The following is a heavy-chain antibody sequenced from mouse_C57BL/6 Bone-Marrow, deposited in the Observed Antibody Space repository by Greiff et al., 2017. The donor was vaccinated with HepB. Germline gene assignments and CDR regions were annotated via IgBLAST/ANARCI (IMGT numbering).Heavy chain of an antibody. CDR2: IYIGNGYT. J-gene: IGHJ3*01. Sequence: VQLKQSGAELVRPGSSVKMSCKTSGYTFTSYGINWVKQRPGQGLEWIGYIYIGNGYTEYNEKFKGKATLTSETSSSTAYMQLSSLTSEDSAIYFCARGLVTGANWDDWFAYWGQGTLVTVSA. D-gene: IGHD4-1*01. V-gene: IGHV1-58*01. CDR3: ARGLVTGANWDDWFAY. CDR1: GYTFTSYG.